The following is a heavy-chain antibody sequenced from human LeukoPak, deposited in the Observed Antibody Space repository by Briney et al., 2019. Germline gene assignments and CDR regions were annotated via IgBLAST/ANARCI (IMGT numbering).Heavy chain of an antibody. CDR3: ARSRITMVRGVPYYYYMDV. CDR2: ISAYNGNT. D-gene: IGHD3-10*01. Sequence: ASVKVSCKASGYTFTSYGISWVRQAPGQGLEWMGWISAYNGNTNYAQKLQGRVTMTTDTSTSTAYMELSRLRSDDTAVYYCARSRITMVRGVPYYYYMDVWGKGTTVTVSS. CDR1: GYTFTSYG. V-gene: IGHV1-18*01. J-gene: IGHJ6*03.